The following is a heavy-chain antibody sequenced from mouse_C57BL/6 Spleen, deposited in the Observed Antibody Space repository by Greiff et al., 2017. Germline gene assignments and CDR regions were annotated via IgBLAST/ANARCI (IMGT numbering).Heavy chain of an antibody. CDR2: ISYDGSN. J-gene: IGHJ2*01. Sequence: VQLKQSGPGLVKPSQSLSLTCSVTGYSITSGYYWNWIRQFPGNKLEWMGYISYDGSNNYNPSLKNRISITRDTSKNQFFLKLNSVTTEDTATYYCARGGKTGFFFDYWGQGTTLTVSS. D-gene: IGHD4-1*01. CDR1: GYSITSGYY. CDR3: ARGGKTGFFFDY. V-gene: IGHV3-6*01.